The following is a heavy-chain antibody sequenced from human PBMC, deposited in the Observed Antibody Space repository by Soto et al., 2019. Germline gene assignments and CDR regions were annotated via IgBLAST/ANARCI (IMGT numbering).Heavy chain of an antibody. V-gene: IGHV4-61*01. CDR2: IYYSGST. J-gene: IGHJ3*02. Sequence: QVQLQESGPGLVKPSETLSLTCTVSGGSVSSGSYYWSWIRQPPGKGLEWIGYIYYSGSTNYNPSIKSRVTISVDTSKNQFSLKLSSVTAADTAVYYCARVLYGLEWLLWDGAFDIWGQGTMVTVSS. CDR1: GGSVSSGSYY. D-gene: IGHD3-3*01. CDR3: ARVLYGLEWLLWDGAFDI.